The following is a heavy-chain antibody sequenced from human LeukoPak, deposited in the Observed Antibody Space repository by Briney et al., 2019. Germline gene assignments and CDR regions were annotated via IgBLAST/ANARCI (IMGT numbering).Heavy chain of an antibody. D-gene: IGHD4-23*01. Sequence: GGSLRLSCTASGFTVNTYAMSWVHQAPGKGLEWVSVIYSGGSTYYADSVKGRFTISRDNSKNTLYLQMNSLRAEDTAVYYCAKDPDGGNNWFDPWGQGTLVTVSS. J-gene: IGHJ5*02. CDR2: IYSGGST. CDR3: AKDPDGGNNWFDP. CDR1: GFTVNTYA. V-gene: IGHV3-66*01.